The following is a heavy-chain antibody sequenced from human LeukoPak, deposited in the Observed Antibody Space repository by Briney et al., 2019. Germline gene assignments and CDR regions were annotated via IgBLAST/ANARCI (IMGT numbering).Heavy chain of an antibody. D-gene: IGHD6-25*01. CDR1: GGTFSSYS. V-gene: IGHV1-69*02. CDR2: IIPILDIT. Sequence: ASVEVSCKASGGTFSSYSFSWVRQAPGQGLEWMGRIIPILDITNYAQRFQGRVTITADKSTSTAYMELSSLTSEDTAVYYCARNSAGYSSGYYYYWGQGTLVTVSS. J-gene: IGHJ4*02. CDR3: ARNSAGYSSGYYYY.